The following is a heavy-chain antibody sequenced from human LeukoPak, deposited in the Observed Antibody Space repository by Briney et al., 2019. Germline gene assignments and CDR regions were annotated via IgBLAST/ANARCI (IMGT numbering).Heavy chain of an antibody. J-gene: IGHJ3*02. D-gene: IGHD5-12*01. CDR3: AREGSGYDHDAFDI. Sequence: GGSLRLSCAASGFTFSSYAMSWVRQAPGKGLEWVSSISSSSSYIYYADSVKGRFTISRDNAKNSLYLQMNSLRAEDTAVYYCAREGSGYDHDAFDIWGQGTMVTVSS. CDR2: ISSSSSYI. V-gene: IGHV3-21*01. CDR1: GFTFSSYA.